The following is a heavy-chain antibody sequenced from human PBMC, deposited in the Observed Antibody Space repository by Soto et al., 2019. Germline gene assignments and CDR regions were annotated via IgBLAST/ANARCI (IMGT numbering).Heavy chain of an antibody. CDR2: ISYDGSNK. Sequence: SLRLSCAASGFTFSSYGMHWVRQAPGKGLEWVAVISYDGSNKYYADSVKGRFTISRDNSKNTLYLQMNSLRAEDTAVYYCAKDSGDHNWFDPWGQGTLVTVSS. CDR3: AKDSGDHNWFDP. D-gene: IGHD2-21*01. V-gene: IGHV3-30*18. CDR1: GFTFSSYG. J-gene: IGHJ5*02.